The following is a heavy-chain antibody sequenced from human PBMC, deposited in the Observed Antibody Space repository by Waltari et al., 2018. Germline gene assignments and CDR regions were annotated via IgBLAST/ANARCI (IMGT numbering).Heavy chain of an antibody. V-gene: IGHV4-59*01. Sequence: QVQLQESGPGLVKPSETLSLTCTVSGGSISSYYWSWIRQPPGKGLEWIGSIYYSGSTNYNPSLKSRVTISVDTSKNQFSLKLSSVTAADTAVYYCARLGGTVTTFDYWGQGTLVTVSS. CDR2: IYYSGST. D-gene: IGHD4-17*01. J-gene: IGHJ4*02. CDR1: GGSISSYY. CDR3: ARLGGTVTTFDY.